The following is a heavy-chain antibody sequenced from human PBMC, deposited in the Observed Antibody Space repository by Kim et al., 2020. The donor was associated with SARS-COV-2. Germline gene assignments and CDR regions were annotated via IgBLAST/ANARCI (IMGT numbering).Heavy chain of an antibody. V-gene: IGHV3-23*01. Sequence: GGSLRLSCAASGFTFSSYAMSWVRRAPGKGLELVSGISGSGGSTYYADSVKGRFTISRDNSKNTLYLQMNSLRAEDTAVYYCAKDAAITIFGVVIPKDYYYGMDVWGQGTTVTVSS. J-gene: IGHJ6*02. CDR1: GFTFSSYA. CDR3: AKDAAITIFGVVIPKDYYYGMDV. CDR2: ISGSGGST. D-gene: IGHD3-3*01.